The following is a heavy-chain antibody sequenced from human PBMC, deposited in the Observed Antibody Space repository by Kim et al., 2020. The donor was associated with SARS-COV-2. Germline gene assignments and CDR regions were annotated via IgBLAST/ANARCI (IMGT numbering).Heavy chain of an antibody. V-gene: IGHV4-59*09. D-gene: IGHD4-17*01. Sequence: TYNPPIQSRVTISVDTSKNQFSMKLNSVTTADTAVYYCGRGGTTKNAFDIWGQGIMVTVSS. J-gene: IGHJ3*02. CDR3: GRGGTTKNAFDI.